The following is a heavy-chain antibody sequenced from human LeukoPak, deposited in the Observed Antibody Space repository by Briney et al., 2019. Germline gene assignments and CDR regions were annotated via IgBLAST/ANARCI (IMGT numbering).Heavy chain of an antibody. CDR3: AKDPRITMIVVVITAYFDY. Sequence: PGGSLRLSCAASGFTFSSYAMSWVRQAPGKGLGWVSAISGSGGSTYYADSVKGRFTISRDNSKNTLYLQMNSLRAEDTAVYYCAKDPRITMIVVVITAYFDYWGQGTLVTVSS. J-gene: IGHJ4*02. V-gene: IGHV3-23*01. D-gene: IGHD3-22*01. CDR1: GFTFSSYA. CDR2: ISGSGGST.